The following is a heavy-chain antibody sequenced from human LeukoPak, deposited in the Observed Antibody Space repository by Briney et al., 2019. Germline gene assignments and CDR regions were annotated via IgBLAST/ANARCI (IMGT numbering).Heavy chain of an antibody. D-gene: IGHD5-18*01. CDR3: AREYSYGYGGDL. V-gene: IGHV4-31*03. Sequence: PSETLSLTCTVSGGSISSGGYYWSWIRQHPGKGLEWIGYIYYSGSTYHNPSLKSRVIISVDTSKKQFSLKLSSVTAADTAVYYCAREYSYGYGGDLWGQGTLVTVSS. CDR1: GGSISSGGYY. CDR2: IYYSGST. J-gene: IGHJ5*02.